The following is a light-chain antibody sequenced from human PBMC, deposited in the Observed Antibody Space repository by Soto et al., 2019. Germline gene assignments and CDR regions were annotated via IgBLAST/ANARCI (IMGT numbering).Light chain of an antibody. CDR2: DVS. J-gene: IGLJ1*01. V-gene: IGLV2-14*01. CDR3: SSYTSSSTLV. CDR1: SSDVGGYNY. Sequence: QSVVTQPASVSGSPGQSITISCNGTSSDVGGYNYVSWYQQHPGKAPKFMIYDVSNRPSGVSNRLSGSKSGNTASLTISGLQAEDEADYYCSSYTSSSTLVFGTGTKVTVL.